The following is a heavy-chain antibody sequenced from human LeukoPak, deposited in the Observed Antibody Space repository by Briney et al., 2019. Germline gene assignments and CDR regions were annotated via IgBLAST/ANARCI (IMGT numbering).Heavy chain of an antibody. CDR2: ISSSGSTI. J-gene: IGHJ5*02. CDR1: GFTFSSYW. V-gene: IGHV3-11*01. Sequence: GGSLRLSCAASGFTFSSYWMSWIRQAPGKGLEWVSYISSSGSTIYYADSVKGRFTISRDNAKNSLYLQMNSLRAEDTAVYYCAREVRYQLLSWFDPWGQGTLVTVSS. CDR3: AREVRYQLLSWFDP. D-gene: IGHD2-2*01.